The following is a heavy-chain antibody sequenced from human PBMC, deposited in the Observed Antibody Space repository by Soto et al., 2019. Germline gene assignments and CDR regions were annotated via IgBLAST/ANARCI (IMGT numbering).Heavy chain of an antibody. CDR2: IVPILGIA. CDR3: ARDRANAWSGYYQSFWFDP. CDR1: GGTFSSYT. D-gene: IGHD3-3*01. Sequence: QVQLVQSGAEVKKPGSSVKVSCMASGGTFSSYTISWVRQAPGQGLEWMGRIVPILGIANYAQKFQGRVTITTDTSTRNAYMGLSSLRSEDTAVYYCARDRANAWSGYYQSFWFDPWGQGTLVTVSS. J-gene: IGHJ5*02. V-gene: IGHV1-69*08.